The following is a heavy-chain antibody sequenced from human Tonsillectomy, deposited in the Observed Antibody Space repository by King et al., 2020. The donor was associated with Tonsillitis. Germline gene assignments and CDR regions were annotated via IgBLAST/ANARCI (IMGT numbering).Heavy chain of an antibody. CDR1: GFTFSSYV. Sequence: VQLVESGGGLVQPGGSLRLSCAASGFTFSSYVMNWVRQAPGKGLEWVSGISGSGDSTYYADSVKGRLTISRDNSRNTLYLQMKSLRAEDTAVYYCAKDHYFDSSGYYWGNTFDIWGQGTMVTVSS. CDR3: AKDHYFDSSGYYWGNTFDI. CDR2: ISGSGDST. D-gene: IGHD3-22*01. J-gene: IGHJ3*02. V-gene: IGHV3-23*04.